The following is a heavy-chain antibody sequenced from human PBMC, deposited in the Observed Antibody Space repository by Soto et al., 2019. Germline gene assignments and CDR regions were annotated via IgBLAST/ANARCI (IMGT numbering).Heavy chain of an antibody. D-gene: IGHD6-6*01. CDR2: INSDGSST. V-gene: IGHV3-74*01. Sequence: GSLRLSCAASGFTFSSDWMQWVRQAPGKGLVWVSWINSDGSSTSYADSVKGRFTISRDNAKNTLYLQMNSLRAEDTAVYYCASGGSSLNFDSWGQGTLVTVSS. CDR1: GFTFSSDW. J-gene: IGHJ4*02. CDR3: ASGGSSLNFDS.